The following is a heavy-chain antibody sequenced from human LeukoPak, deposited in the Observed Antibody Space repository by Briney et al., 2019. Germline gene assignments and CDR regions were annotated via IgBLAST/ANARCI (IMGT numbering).Heavy chain of an antibody. J-gene: IGHJ6*03. D-gene: IGHD2-2*02. Sequence: GGSLRLSCAASGFTFSSYAMSWVRQAPGKGLEWVSAISGSGGSTYYADSVKGRFTISRDNSKNTLYLQMNSLRAEDTAVYYCAGCSSTSCYKVYYYYMDVWGKGTTVTVSS. CDR2: ISGSGGST. CDR1: GFTFSSYA. V-gene: IGHV3-23*01. CDR3: AGCSSTSCYKVYYYYMDV.